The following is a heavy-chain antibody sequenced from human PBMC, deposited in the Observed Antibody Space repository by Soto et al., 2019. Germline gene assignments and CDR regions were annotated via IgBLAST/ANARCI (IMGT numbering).Heavy chain of an antibody. J-gene: IGHJ5*02. CDR3: ARFLPPFDP. V-gene: IGHV1-18*01. Sequence: QVQLVQSGAEVKKPGASVKVSGKASGYTFTSYGLSWVRPAPGQGLEWMGWISAYNGNTNFVQKFQGRVTMTTDTSTSTSYMELRSLTSDDTAVYYCARFLPPFDPWGQGTLGTVSS. CDR2: ISAYNGNT. CDR1: GYTFTSYG.